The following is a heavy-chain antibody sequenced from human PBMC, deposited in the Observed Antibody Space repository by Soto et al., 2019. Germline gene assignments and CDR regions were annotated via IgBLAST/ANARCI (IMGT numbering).Heavy chain of an antibody. Sequence: SETLSLTCTVSGGSISSGDYYWSWIRQPPGKGLEWIGYIYYSGSTYYNPSLKSRVTISVDTSKTQCSLKLSSVTAADTAVYYCARENPVDGMDVWGQGTTVPVS. V-gene: IGHV4-30-4*01. CDR2: IYYSGST. CDR3: ARENPVDGMDV. J-gene: IGHJ6*02. CDR1: GGSISSGDYY.